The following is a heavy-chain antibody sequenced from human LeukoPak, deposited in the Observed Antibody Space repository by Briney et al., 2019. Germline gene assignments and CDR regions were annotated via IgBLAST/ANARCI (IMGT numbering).Heavy chain of an antibody. CDR3: ARGRVDYYGSGTHRRFFDY. CDR1: GGSFRGYY. V-gene: IGHV4-34*01. J-gene: IGHJ4*02. D-gene: IGHD3-10*01. Sequence: MASETLSLTCAVYGGSFRGYYWSWIRQPPGKGLEWIGEINHSGSTNYNPSLKSRVTISVDTSKNQFSLKLSSVTAADTAVYYCARGRVDYYGSGTHRRFFDYWGQGTLVTVSS. CDR2: INHSGST.